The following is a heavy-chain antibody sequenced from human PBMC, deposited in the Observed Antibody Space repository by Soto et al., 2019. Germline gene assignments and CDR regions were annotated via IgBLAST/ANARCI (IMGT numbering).Heavy chain of an antibody. Sequence: GASVKVSCKASGYPFTSYYLHWVRQAPGQGPECMGRINVSDGSTRYAQNFQGRVTMTRDTSTTTVYMELSPLRSDDTAVYYCAGEAAVAGTAFDYWGQGTLVTVSS. CDR3: AGEAAVAGTAFDY. J-gene: IGHJ4*02. CDR2: INVSDGST. D-gene: IGHD6-19*01. V-gene: IGHV1-46*01. CDR1: GYPFTSYY.